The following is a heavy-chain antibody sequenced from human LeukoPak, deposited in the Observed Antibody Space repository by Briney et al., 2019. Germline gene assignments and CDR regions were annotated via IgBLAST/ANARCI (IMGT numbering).Heavy chain of an antibody. Sequence: PGGSLRLSCAASGYTFSIYGMNWVRQAPGKGLEWVAIIWYDGSNTYFAESVMGRFSISKDNFKNIVYLQMNSPKIEDTGVYYCARAGIVNALDYWGQGAQVTVSP. CDR3: ARAGIVNALDY. V-gene: IGHV3-33*01. CDR2: IWYDGSNT. CDR1: GYTFSIYG. D-gene: IGHD2/OR15-2a*01. J-gene: IGHJ4*02.